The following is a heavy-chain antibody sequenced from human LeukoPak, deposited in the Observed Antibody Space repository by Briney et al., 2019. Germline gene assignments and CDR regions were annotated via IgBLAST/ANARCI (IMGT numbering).Heavy chain of an antibody. D-gene: IGHD2-15*01. Sequence: GGSLRLSCAASGLTVSSNYTSWVRQAPGKGLEWVSVIYSGGSAYYADSLKGRFTISRDNSKNTLYLQMNSLRAEDTAVYYCARVIQSLLLKGYFDYWGQGTLVTVSS. CDR1: GLTVSSNY. CDR3: ARVIQSLLLKGYFDY. V-gene: IGHV3-53*01. CDR2: IYSGGSA. J-gene: IGHJ4*02.